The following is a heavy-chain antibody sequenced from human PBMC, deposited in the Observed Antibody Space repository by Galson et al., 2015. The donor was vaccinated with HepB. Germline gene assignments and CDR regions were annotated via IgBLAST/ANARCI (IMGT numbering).Heavy chain of an antibody. CDR1: GFTFSDYY. CDR3: ARELRYRGPFDY. D-gene: IGHD1-26*01. V-gene: IGHV3-11*06. Sequence: SLRLSCAASGFTFSDYYMSWIRQAPGKGLEWVSYISSSSSYTNYADSVKGRFTISRDNAKNSLYLQMNSLRAEDTAVYYCARELRYRGPFDYWGQGTLVTVSS. J-gene: IGHJ4*02. CDR2: ISSSSSYT.